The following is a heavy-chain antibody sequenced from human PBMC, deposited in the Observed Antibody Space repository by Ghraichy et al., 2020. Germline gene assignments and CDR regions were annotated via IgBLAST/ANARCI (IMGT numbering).Heavy chain of an antibody. CDR2: IYSGGST. CDR1: GFTVSSNY. V-gene: IGHV3-53*01. Sequence: GSLRLSCAASGFTVSSNYMSWVRQAPGKGLEWVSVIYSGGSTYYADSVKGRFTISRDNSKNTLYLQMNSLRAEDTAVYYCARDFAVAPYYYGMDVWGQGTTVTVSS. CDR3: ARDFAVAPYYYGMDV. J-gene: IGHJ6*02. D-gene: IGHD6-19*01.